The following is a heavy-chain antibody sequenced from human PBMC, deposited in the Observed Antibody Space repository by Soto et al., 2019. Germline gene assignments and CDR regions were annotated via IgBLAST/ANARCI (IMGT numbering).Heavy chain of an antibody. D-gene: IGHD3-10*01. CDR2: ISGSGGST. CDR3: ANNYGSGSYYPFDY. Sequence: GGSLRLSCAASGFTFSSYAMSWVRQAPGKGLEWVSAISGSGGSTYYADSVKGRFTISRDNSKNTLYLQMNSLRAEDTAVYYCANNYGSGSYYPFDYWGQGTLVTVSS. CDR1: GFTFSSYA. V-gene: IGHV3-23*01. J-gene: IGHJ4*02.